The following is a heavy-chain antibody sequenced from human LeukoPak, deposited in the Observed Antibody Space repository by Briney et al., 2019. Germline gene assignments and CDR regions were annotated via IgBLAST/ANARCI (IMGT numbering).Heavy chain of an antibody. V-gene: IGHV3-64*01. Sequence: SGGSLRLSCAASGFTFSSYAMHWVRQAPGKGLEYVSAISSNGGSTYYANSVKGRFTISRDNSKNTLYHQMGSLRAEDMAVYYCARVTGPRDYWGQGTLVTVSS. CDR2: ISSNGGST. CDR1: GFTFSSYA. J-gene: IGHJ4*02. CDR3: ARVTGPRDY.